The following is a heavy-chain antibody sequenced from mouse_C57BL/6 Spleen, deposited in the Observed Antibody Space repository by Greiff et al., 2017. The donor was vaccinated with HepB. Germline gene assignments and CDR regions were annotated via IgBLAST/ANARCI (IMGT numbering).Heavy chain of an antibody. CDR1: GFSLTSYG. D-gene: IGHD2-2*01. CDR2: IWSGGST. J-gene: IGHJ4*01. V-gene: IGHV2-2*01. CDR3: ARGGLRRGQYYYAMDY. Sequence: QVQLQQSGPGLVQPSQRLSITCTVSGFSLTSYGVHWVRQSPGKGLEWLGVIWSGGSTDYNAAFISRLSISKDNSKSQVFFKMNSLQADDTAIYYCARGGLRRGQYYYAMDYWGQGTSVTVSS.